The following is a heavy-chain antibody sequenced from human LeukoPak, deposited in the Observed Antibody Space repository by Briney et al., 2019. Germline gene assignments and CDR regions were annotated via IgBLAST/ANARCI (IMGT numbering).Heavy chain of an antibody. CDR1: GFTFSSYA. J-gene: IGHJ4*02. V-gene: IGHV3-30*04. CDR2: ISYDGSNK. CDR3: ARAYYYDSSGYYGY. Sequence: GGSLRLSCAASGFTFSSYAMHWVRQAPGKGLEWVAVISYDGSNKYYADSVKGRFTISRDNAKNSLYLQMNSLRAEDTAVYYCARAYYYDSSGYYGYWGQGTLVTVSS. D-gene: IGHD3-22*01.